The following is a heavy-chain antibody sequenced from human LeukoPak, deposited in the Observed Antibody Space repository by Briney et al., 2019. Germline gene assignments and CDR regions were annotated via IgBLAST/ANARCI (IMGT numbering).Heavy chain of an antibody. J-gene: IGHJ4*02. CDR3: ARETYYYGSGSYPFDY. CDR2: IYNSGIT. Sequence: SQTLSLTCAVSGGSLNFGGYSWSWIRQPPGKGLECIGYIYNSGITYYNPSLKSRVTISVDRSKNQFSLKLSSVTAADTAVYYCARETYYYGSGSYPFDYWGQGTLVTVSS. V-gene: IGHV4-30-2*01. CDR1: GGSLNFGGYS. D-gene: IGHD3-10*01.